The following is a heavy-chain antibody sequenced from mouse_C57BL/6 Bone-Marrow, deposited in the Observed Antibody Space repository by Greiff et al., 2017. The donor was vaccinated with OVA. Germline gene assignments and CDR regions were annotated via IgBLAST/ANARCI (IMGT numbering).Heavy chain of an antibody. D-gene: IGHD2-1*01. CDR2: IYPGDGDT. CDR1: GYAFSSSW. V-gene: IGHV1-82*01. CDR3: ARGNSAWFAY. J-gene: IGHJ3*01. Sequence: QVQLQQPGAELVKPGASVKVSCKASGYAFSSSWMNWVKQRPGKGLEWIGRIYPGDGDTNYNGKFKGKATLTADKSSSTAYMQLSSLTSEDSAVYFCARGNSAWFAYWGQGTLVTVSA.